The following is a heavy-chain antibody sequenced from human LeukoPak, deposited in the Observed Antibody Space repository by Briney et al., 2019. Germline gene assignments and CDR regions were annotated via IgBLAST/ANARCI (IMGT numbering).Heavy chain of an antibody. CDR3: ARVAALGDYFDY. CDR1: GGSLRSGGYC. V-gene: IGHV4-31*03. D-gene: IGHD3-16*01. Sequence: PPETLSLTSTDLGGSLRSGGYCWSWIRQHPGDGLEWIGYIYYSGSTYYNPSLKSRVTISVDTSKNQFSLKLSPVTGADTAVYYWARVAALGDYFDYWGGGTLVSVSS. J-gene: IGHJ4*02. CDR2: IYYSGST.